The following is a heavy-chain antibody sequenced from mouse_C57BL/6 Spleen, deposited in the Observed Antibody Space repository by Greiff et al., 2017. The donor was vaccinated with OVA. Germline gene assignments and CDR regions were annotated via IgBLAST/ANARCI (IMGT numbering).Heavy chain of an antibody. CDR1: GYTFTSYW. D-gene: IGHD2-3*01. CDR2: IHPNSGST. J-gene: IGHJ3*01. Sequence: QVQLQQPGAELVKPGASVKLSCKASGYTFTSYWMHWVKQRPGQGLEWIGMIHPNSGSTNYNEKFKSKATLTVDKSSSTAYMQLSSLTSEDSAVYYCAREGLDGYFTCAYWGQGTLVTVSA. V-gene: IGHV1-64*01. CDR3: AREGLDGYFTCAY.